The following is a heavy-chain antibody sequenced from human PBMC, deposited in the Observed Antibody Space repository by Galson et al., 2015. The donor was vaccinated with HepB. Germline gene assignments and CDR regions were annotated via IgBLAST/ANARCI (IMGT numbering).Heavy chain of an antibody. CDR2: ISVSGGSA. CDR3: ATDGRWEPREY. V-gene: IGHV3-23*01. D-gene: IGHD1-26*01. J-gene: IGHJ4*02. Sequence: SLRLSCAASGFPFSSFAMSWVRQAPGKGLEWVSGISVSGGSAYYADSVKGRFTISRDNSKNTLYLQMNSLRAEDTALYYCATDGRWEPREYWGQGTLITVSS. CDR1: GFPFSSFA.